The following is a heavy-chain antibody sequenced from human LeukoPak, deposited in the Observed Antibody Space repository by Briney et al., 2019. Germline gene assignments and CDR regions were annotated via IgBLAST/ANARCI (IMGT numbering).Heavy chain of an antibody. Sequence: SETLSLTCTVSGGSISSSSYYWGWIRQPPGKGLEWIGSVYFSGSTYYNPSLKSRVTISVDTSKNQFSLKLSSVTAADTAVYYCARVGPMITFGGVIVIPGDKFDYWGQGTLVTVSS. D-gene: IGHD3-16*02. CDR1: GGSISSSSYY. CDR2: VYFSGST. CDR3: ARVGPMITFGGVIVIPGDKFDY. V-gene: IGHV4-39*07. J-gene: IGHJ4*02.